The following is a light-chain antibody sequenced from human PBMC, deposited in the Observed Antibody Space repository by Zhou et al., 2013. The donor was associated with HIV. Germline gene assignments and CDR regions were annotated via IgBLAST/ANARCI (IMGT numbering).Light chain of an antibody. CDR3: QQSYSTPYT. CDR2: GAS. CDR1: QSISTY. Sequence: DIQMTQSPSSLSASVGDRVTITCRASQSISTYLNWYQQKPGKAPQVLIYGASTLQSGVPSRFSGSGSGTDFTLTISSLQPEDFATYYCQQSYSTPYTFGQGTKLEIK. J-gene: IGKJ2*01. V-gene: IGKV1-39*01.